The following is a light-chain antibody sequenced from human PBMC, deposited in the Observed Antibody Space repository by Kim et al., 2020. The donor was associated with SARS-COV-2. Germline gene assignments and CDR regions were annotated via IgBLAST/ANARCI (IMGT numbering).Light chain of an antibody. J-gene: IGKJ4*01. Sequence: DIRLTQSPSTLSASVGDTVTITCRASQYVGTLLAWFQQKPGKAPKLLIYTASTLENGVPSRFSGSGSGTEFTLTISDPQPDDFATFYCQQSHTYPLTFGGGTKLEI. CDR1: QYVGTL. V-gene: IGKV1-5*03. CDR2: TAS. CDR3: QQSHTYPLT.